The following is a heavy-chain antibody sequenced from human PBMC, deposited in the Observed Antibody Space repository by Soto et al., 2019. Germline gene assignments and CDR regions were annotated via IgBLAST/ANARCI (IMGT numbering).Heavy chain of an antibody. J-gene: IGHJ6*02. CDR2: IYYSGST. CDR3: ARDPANSPPYGMDV. Sequence: SETLSLTCTVSGGSISSGGYYWSWILQHPGKGLEWIGYIYYSGSTYYNPSLKSRVTISVDTSKNQFSLKLSSVTAADTAVYYCARDPANSPPYGMDVWGQGTTVTVSS. V-gene: IGHV4-31*03. D-gene: IGHD5-18*01. CDR1: GGSISSGGYY.